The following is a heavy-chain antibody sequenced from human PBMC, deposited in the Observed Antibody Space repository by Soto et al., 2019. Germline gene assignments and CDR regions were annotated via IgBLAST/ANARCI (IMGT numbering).Heavy chain of an antibody. Sequence: GGSLRLSCAASGLTFSSSWMHWVRQALGKGLVWVSRVSGDGSSTNYADSVKGRFTISRDNAKNTLYLQMNSLRAEDAAVYYCSIIPAPYCCGDCRYYFGFWRRRTL. V-gene: IGHV3-74*01. D-gene: IGHD2-21*02. CDR3: SIIPAPYCCGDCRYYFGF. CDR2: VSGDGSST. CDR1: GLTFSSSW. J-gene: IGHJ4*02.